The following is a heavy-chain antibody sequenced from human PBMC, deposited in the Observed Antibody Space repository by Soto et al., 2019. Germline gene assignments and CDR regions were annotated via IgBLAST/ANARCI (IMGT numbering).Heavy chain of an antibody. D-gene: IGHD1-26*01. Sequence: EVQLVESGGGLVQPGGSLRLSCAASGFTFSGYWMSWVRQAPEKGLEWVANIKQDESQKYYVDSVKGRVTITRDNAKRSLYLQMNSLDAEDTAVYFCARGALSLDYWGQGTRVTVSS. CDR1: GFTFSGYW. CDR3: ARGALSLDY. J-gene: IGHJ4*02. V-gene: IGHV3-7*01. CDR2: IKQDESQK.